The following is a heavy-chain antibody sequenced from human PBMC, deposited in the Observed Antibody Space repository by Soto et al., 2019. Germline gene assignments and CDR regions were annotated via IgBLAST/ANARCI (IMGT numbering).Heavy chain of an antibody. CDR1: GGTFSSYA. CDR2: IIPIFGTA. V-gene: IGHV1-69*13. CDR3: ARDRGPSSGYYPYWFDP. J-gene: IGHJ5*02. Sequence: SVKVSCKASGGTFSSYAISWGRQAPGQGLEWMGEIIPIFGTANYAQKFQGRVTITADESTSTAYMELSSLRSEDTAVYYCARDRGPSSGYYPYWFDPWGQGTLVTVSS. D-gene: IGHD3-22*01.